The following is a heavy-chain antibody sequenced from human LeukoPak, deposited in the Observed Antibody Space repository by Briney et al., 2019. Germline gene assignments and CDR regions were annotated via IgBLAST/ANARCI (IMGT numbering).Heavy chain of an antibody. V-gene: IGHV3-33*06. CDR1: GFTFSSYG. CDR2: IWYDGSYK. Sequence: GGSLRLSCAASGFTFSSYGMHWDRQAPGKGLEWVAVIWYDGSYKYYADSVKGRFTISRDNSKNTLYLQMNSLRAEDTAVYYCAKGAGRDSSGWYWYFDLWGRGTLVTVSS. D-gene: IGHD6-19*01. J-gene: IGHJ2*01. CDR3: AKGAGRDSSGWYWYFDL.